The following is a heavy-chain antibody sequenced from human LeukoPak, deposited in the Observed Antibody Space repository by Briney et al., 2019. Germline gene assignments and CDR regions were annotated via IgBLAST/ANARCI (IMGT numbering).Heavy chain of an antibody. Sequence: GASVKVSCKASGYTFTSYDINWVGQATGQGLEWMGGMNPNSGNSGYAQKYQGRIITTRNTSISTAYMELRSMRCEDTAADYCARTTAPPSYDIMTGYSYYYYYYYMDVWGKGTTVTVSS. J-gene: IGHJ6*03. CDR3: ARTTAPPSYDIMTGYSYYYYYYYMDV. CDR2: MNPNSGNS. V-gene: IGHV1-8*01. D-gene: IGHD3-9*01. CDR1: GYTFTSYD.